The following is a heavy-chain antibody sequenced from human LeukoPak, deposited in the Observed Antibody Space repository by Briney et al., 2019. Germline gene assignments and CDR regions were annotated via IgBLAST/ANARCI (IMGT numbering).Heavy chain of an antibody. Sequence: SVKVSCKASGGTFSSYAIIWVRQAPGQGLEWMGGIIPIFGTANYAQKFQGRVTITTDESTSTAYMELSSLRSEDTAVYYCAHHSSSSRANWFDPWGQGTLVTVSS. CDR2: IIPIFGTA. V-gene: IGHV1-69*05. J-gene: IGHJ5*02. CDR1: GGTFSSYA. D-gene: IGHD6-6*01. CDR3: AHHSSSSRANWFDP.